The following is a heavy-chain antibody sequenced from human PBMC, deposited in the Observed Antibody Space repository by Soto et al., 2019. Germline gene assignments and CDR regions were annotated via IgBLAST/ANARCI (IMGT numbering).Heavy chain of an antibody. CDR3: AGRSSCHNCCDC. D-gene: IGHD6-19*01. Sequence: SETLSLTCIVSGGSVSSGTYYWTWIRQPPGKGLEWIGYISYSGSTNYNPSLNSRVTISADTSKNQFSLRLNSVTAADTAVYYSAGRSSCHNCCDCCGQGTRATVSS. J-gene: IGHJ5*01. V-gene: IGHV4-61*01. CDR1: GGSVSSGTYY. CDR2: ISYSGST.